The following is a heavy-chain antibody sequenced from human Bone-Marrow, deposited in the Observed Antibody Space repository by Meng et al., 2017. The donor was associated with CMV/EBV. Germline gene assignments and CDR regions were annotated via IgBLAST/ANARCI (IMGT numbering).Heavy chain of an antibody. CDR2: IYYSGST. V-gene: IGHV4-39*07. Sequence: GSLRLSCTVSGGSISSSNYYWGWIRQPPGKGLEWIGSIYYSGSTYYNPSLKSRVTISVDTSKNQFSLKLSSVTASDTAVYYWARDVVEMATCDYRGQGTLVTVSS. J-gene: IGHJ4*02. CDR3: ARDVVEMATCDY. CDR1: GGSISSSNYY. D-gene: IGHD5-24*01.